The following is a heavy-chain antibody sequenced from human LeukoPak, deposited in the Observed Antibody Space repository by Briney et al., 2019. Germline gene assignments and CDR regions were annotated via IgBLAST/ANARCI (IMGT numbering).Heavy chain of an antibody. Sequence: PGGSLRLSCAASGFTFSSYSMSWVRQAPGKGLEWVSGISGSGGSTDYADSVKGRFTISRDNSKNTLYLQMNSLRAEDTAVYYCATVDYDSSGYFQHWGQGTLVTVSS. J-gene: IGHJ1*01. V-gene: IGHV3-23*01. CDR3: ATVDYDSSGYFQH. D-gene: IGHD3-22*01. CDR2: ISGSGGST. CDR1: GFTFSSYS.